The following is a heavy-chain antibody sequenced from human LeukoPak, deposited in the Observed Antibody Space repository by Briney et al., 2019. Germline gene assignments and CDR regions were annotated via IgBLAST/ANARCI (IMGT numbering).Heavy chain of an antibody. Sequence: PSETLSLTCTVSGGSISSSSYYWGWIRQPPGKGLEWIGSIYYSGSTYYNPSLKSRVTISVDTSKNQFSLKLSSVTAADTAVYYCARRQGIDSSGYYRRAQYDYWGQGTLVTVSS. V-gene: IGHV4-39*01. CDR2: IYYSGST. D-gene: IGHD3-22*01. CDR3: ARRQGIDSSGYYRRAQYDY. J-gene: IGHJ4*02. CDR1: GGSISSSSYY.